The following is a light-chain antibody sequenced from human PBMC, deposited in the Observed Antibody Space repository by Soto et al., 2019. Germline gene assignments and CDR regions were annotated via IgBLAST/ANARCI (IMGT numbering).Light chain of an antibody. V-gene: IGKV3-11*01. CDR2: DVS. CDR3: QQRSNWPT. J-gene: IGKJ1*01. Sequence: EIVLTQSPATLSLSPGERATLSCRASQSVSSYLACYQQKPGQAPRLLIYDVSIRATGIPARFSGSGSGTDFTLTNSSLEPEYFAVYYCQQRSNWPTFGQGTKVEIK. CDR1: QSVSSY.